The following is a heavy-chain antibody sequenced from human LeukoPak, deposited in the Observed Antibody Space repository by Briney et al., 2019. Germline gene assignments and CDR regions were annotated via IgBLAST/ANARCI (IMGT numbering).Heavy chain of an antibody. D-gene: IGHD2-2*01. CDR3: ARDGCSTTNCYVQNWFDP. CDR2: ISPYNGNT. Sequence: ASVKVSCKASSYTFTSYAISWVRQAPGQGLEWMGWISPYNGNTNYAQKVQGRVTMTTDTSTSTAYMELRSLRSDDTAVYYCARDGCSTTNCYVQNWFDPWGQGTLVTVSS. CDR1: SYTFTSYA. V-gene: IGHV1-18*01. J-gene: IGHJ5*02.